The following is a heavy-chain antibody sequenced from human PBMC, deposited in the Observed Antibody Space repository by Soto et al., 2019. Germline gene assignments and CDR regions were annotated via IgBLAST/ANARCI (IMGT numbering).Heavy chain of an antibody. V-gene: IGHV4-4*07. D-gene: IGHD1-1*01. CDR3: VRDGTKTFREWLDP. J-gene: IGHJ5*02. CDR2: IYATGTT. Sequence: PSETLSLTCTVSGASICGFYWSWIRKSAGKGLEWIGRIYATGTTDYNPSLKSRVMMSVDTSKKQFSLKLRSVTAADTAEYYCVRDGTKTFREWLDPWGQGISVTVSA. CDR1: GASICGFY.